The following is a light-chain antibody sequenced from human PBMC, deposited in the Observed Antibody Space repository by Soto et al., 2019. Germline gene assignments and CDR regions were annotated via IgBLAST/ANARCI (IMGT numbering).Light chain of an antibody. CDR2: AAS. CDR3: QQSYTTPYT. V-gene: IGKV1-39*01. J-gene: IGKJ2*01. CDR1: QSITTL. Sequence: DIQMTQSPPSLSASVGDRVTITCRASQSITTLLNWYKQTPGEAPQLLIFAASSLQTGVSSRFSGSGSGTEFTLTISSLQREDYATYYCQQSYTTPYTFGPGTKLQIK.